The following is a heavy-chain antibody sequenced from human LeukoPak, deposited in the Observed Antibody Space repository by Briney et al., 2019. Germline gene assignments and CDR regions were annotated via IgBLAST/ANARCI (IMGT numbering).Heavy chain of an antibody. J-gene: IGHJ4*02. CDR1: GFTVSSNY. CDR3: ARSLPYYDSSGYYWDY. CDR2: ISGSGGST. Sequence: TGGSLRLSCAASGFTVSSNYMSWVRQAPGKGLEWVSTISGSGGSTYYADSVKGRFTISRDNSKNTLYLQMNSLRAEDTAVYYCARSLPYYDSSGYYWDYWGQGTLVTVSS. D-gene: IGHD3-22*01. V-gene: IGHV3-23*01.